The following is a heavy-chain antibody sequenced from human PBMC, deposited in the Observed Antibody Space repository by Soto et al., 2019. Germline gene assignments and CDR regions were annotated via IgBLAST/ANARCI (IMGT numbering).Heavy chain of an antibody. Sequence: GASVKVSCKASGYTFTSYAMHWVRQAPGQRLEWMGWINAGNGNTKYSRKFQGRVTITRDTSASTAYMELSSLRSEDTAVYYCARGGGWYVWFDPWGQGTLVTVSS. V-gene: IGHV1-3*01. J-gene: IGHJ5*02. CDR3: ARGGGWYVWFDP. D-gene: IGHD6-19*01. CDR2: INAGNGNT. CDR1: GYTFTSYA.